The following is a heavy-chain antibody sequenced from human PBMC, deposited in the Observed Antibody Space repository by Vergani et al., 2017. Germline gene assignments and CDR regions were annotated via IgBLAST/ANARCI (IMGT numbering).Heavy chain of an antibody. CDR2: IIPILGIV. CDR3: ARDESGTDAFDI. D-gene: IGHD1-1*01. J-gene: IGHJ3*02. Sequence: QVQLVQSGAEVKKPGSSVKVSCKASGGTFSSYTISWVRQAPGQGLEWMGRIIPILGIVNYAQKFQGRVTITADKSTSPAYMELSSLRSEDTAVYYCARDESGTDAFDIWGQGTMVTVSS. CDR1: GGTFSSYT. V-gene: IGHV1-69*08.